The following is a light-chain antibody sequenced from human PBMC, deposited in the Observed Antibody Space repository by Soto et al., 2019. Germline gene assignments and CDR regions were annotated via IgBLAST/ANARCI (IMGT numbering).Light chain of an antibody. CDR3: QQYNSYPGT. Sequence: DIQMTQSPSTLSASVGDRVTITCRASQSISSWLAWYQQKPGKAPKLLIYKASSLESGVPSRFSGSGSGTEFTLTISRLQPDDFATCYCQQYNSYPGTFGGGTKVEIK. J-gene: IGKJ4*01. V-gene: IGKV1-5*03. CDR1: QSISSW. CDR2: KAS.